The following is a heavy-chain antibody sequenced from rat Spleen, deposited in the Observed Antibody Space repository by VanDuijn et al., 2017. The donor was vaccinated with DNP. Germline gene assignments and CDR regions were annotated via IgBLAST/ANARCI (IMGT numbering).Heavy chain of an antibody. D-gene: IGHD4-1*01. J-gene: IGHJ2*01. CDR2: ITYDGGST. CDR1: GFTFSDYY. Sequence: EVQLVESGGDLVQPGRSLKLSCAASGFTFSDYYMAWVRQAPTKGLEWVAYITYDGGSTYYRDSVKGRFTISRDNAKSTLYLQMISLRSEDMATYYCARHVLPLRVWDYWGQGVMVTVSS. CDR3: ARHVLPLRVWDY. V-gene: IGHV5-22*01.